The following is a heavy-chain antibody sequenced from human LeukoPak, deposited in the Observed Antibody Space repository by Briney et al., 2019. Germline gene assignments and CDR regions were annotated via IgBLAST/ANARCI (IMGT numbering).Heavy chain of an antibody. CDR1: GFTFSSYS. J-gene: IGHJ4*02. CDR3: AKKAYGKIDY. D-gene: IGHD4-17*01. V-gene: IGHV3-21*04. Sequence: SGGSLRLSCAASGFTFSSYSMNWVRQAPGKGLEWVSSISSSSSYIYSADSVKGRFTISRDNAKNSLYLQMNSLRVEDTAVYYCAKKAYGKIDYWGQGTLVTVSS. CDR2: ISSSSSYI.